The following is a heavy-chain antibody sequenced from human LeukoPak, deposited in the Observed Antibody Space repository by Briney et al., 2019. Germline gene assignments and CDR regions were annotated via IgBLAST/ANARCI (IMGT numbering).Heavy chain of an antibody. J-gene: IGHJ4*02. V-gene: IGHV1-46*01. CDR2: INPSGGST. CDR3: ARAYYYDSSGYSNFDY. CDR1: GYTFTSYY. D-gene: IGHD3-22*01. Sequence: ASVTVSCKASGYTFTSYYMHWVRQAPGQGLEWMGIINPSGGSTSYAQKFQGRVTMTRDMYTSTVYMELSSLRSEDTAVYYCARAYYYDSSGYSNFDYWGQGTLVTVSS.